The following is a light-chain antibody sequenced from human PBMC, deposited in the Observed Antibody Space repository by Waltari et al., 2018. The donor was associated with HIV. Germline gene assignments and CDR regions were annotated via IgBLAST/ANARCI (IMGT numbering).Light chain of an antibody. Sequence: EIVLTQSPGTLSLSPWERATLPCRASQNIHNSHLAWYQQKPGQAPRLLFYDASTRAAGIPDRFSGSGSGTDFSLTISRLEPEDFAVYYCQQYGAGYTFGLGTRLDIK. V-gene: IGKV3-20*01. J-gene: IGKJ2*01. CDR2: DAS. CDR3: QQYGAGYT. CDR1: QNIHNSH.